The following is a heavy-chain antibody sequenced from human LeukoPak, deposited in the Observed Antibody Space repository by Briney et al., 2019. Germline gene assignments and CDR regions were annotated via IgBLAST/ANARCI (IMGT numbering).Heavy chain of an antibody. CDR1: GGSVSDYY. CDR3: ASRKLGNDY. Sequence: SETLSLTCTISGGSVSDYYWSWIRQSPGKGLEWIGYIYHTGSTSYSPSLKSRVTISADTSQNQFSLKLSSVTAADTAVYYCASRKLGNDYWGQGTLVTVSS. J-gene: IGHJ4*02. CDR2: IYHTGST. D-gene: IGHD7-27*01. V-gene: IGHV4-59*02.